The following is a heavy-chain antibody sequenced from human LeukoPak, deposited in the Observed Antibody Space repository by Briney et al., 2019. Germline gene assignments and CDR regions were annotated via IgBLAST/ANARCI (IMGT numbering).Heavy chain of an antibody. D-gene: IGHD1-1*01. Sequence: ASVKVSCKVSGYTLTELSMRWVRQAPGKGLEWMGGFDPEDGETIYAQKFQGRVTMTEDTSTDTAYMELSSLRSEDTAVYYCATESTTGTTWAAFDIWGQGTMVTVSS. V-gene: IGHV1-24*01. J-gene: IGHJ3*02. CDR1: GYTLTELS. CDR3: ATESTTGTTWAAFDI. CDR2: FDPEDGET.